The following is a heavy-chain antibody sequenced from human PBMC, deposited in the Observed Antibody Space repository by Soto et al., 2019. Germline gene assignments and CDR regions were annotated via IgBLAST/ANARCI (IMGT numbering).Heavy chain of an antibody. J-gene: IGHJ4*02. Sequence: SETLSLTCTVSGGSISSSSYYWGWIRQPPGKGLEWIGSIYYSGSTYYNPSLKSRVTISVDTSKNQFSLKLSSVTAADTAVYYCASRIAVAGPDYFDYWGQGTLVTVSS. CDR1: GGSISSSSYY. CDR3: ASRIAVAGPDYFDY. CDR2: IYYSGST. D-gene: IGHD6-19*01. V-gene: IGHV4-39*01.